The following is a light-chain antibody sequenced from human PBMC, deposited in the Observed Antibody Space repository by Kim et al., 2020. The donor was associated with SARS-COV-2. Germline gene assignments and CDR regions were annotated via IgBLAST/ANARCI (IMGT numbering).Light chain of an antibody. CDR2: KIT. CDR1: QSLVHSDGNTY. V-gene: IGKV2-24*01. Sequence: QPASIACRSSQSLVHSDGNTYLSWLQQRPGQPPRLIIYKITNRFSGVQDRCRGSGAGTDFTLRISRVEAEEVGVYYCMRATQFPHSFGEGTKLEI. CDR3: MRATQFPHS. J-gene: IGKJ2*03.